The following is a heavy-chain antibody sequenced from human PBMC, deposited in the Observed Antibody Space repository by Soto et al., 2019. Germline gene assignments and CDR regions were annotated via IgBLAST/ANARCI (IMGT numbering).Heavy chain of an antibody. CDR1: GYTFTSYG. V-gene: IGHV1-18*01. D-gene: IGHD3-3*01. Sequence: ASVKVSCKASGYTFTSYGISWVRQAPGQGLEWMGWISAYNGNTNYAQKLQGRVTMTTDTSTSTAYMELRSLRSDDTAVYYCARLRYYDFWSGFPDVWGQGTTVTVSS. CDR3: ARLRYYDFWSGFPDV. J-gene: IGHJ6*02. CDR2: ISAYNGNT.